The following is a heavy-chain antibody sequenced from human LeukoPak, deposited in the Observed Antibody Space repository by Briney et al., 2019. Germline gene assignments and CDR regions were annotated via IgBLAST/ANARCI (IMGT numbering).Heavy chain of an antibody. Sequence: GGSLRLSCAASGFAFNTYAMHWVRQAPGQGLEWVALIWHDGSHKLYSNSVRGQFTISRDNSKNTVSLQMNNLRPEDTAVYYCAREIFGPGSYPDFWGQGTLVTVSS. D-gene: IGHD3-10*01. CDR1: GFAFNTYA. CDR2: IWHDGSHK. CDR3: AREIFGPGSYPDF. J-gene: IGHJ4*02. V-gene: IGHV3-33*01.